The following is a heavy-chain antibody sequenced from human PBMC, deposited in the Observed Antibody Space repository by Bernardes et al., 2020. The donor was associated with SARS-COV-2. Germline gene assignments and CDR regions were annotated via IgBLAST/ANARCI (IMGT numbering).Heavy chain of an antibody. V-gene: IGHV3-30*04. CDR3: ARDRCSSTSCYHIDY. Sequence: GWSLRLSCAASGFTFSSYAMHWVRQAPGKGLEWVAVISYDGSNKYYADSVKGRFTISRDNSKNTLYLQMNSLRAEDTAVYYCARDRCSSTSCYHIDYWGQGTLVTVSS. CDR1: GFTFSSYA. J-gene: IGHJ4*02. D-gene: IGHD2-2*01. CDR2: ISYDGSNK.